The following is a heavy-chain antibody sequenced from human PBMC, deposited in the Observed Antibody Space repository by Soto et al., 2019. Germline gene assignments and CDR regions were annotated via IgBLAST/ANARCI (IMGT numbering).Heavy chain of an antibody. CDR3: ASGAAFYYDTSRY. Sequence: PGGSLRLYCAAPGFNFNIHALHWIRQAPGEGLEWVAVMSPGGNSQYYADSVKGRFTISRDTSKSTLYLQMTSLRPEDTAVYYCASGAAFYYDTSRYWGQGTLVTVSS. V-gene: IGHV3-30-3*01. D-gene: IGHD3-22*01. CDR2: MSPGGNSQ. J-gene: IGHJ4*02. CDR1: GFNFNIHA.